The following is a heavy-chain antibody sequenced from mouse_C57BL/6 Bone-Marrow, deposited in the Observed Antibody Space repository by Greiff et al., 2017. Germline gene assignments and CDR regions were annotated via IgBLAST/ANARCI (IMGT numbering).Heavy chain of an antibody. CDR1: GYTFTSYG. CDR3: ARWGYGSSDLWYFDV. V-gene: IGHV1-81*01. J-gene: IGHJ1*03. D-gene: IGHD1-1*01. CDR2: IYPRSGNT. Sequence: QVQLQQSGAELARPGASVKLSCKASGYTFTSYGISWVKQRTGQGLEWIGEIYPRSGNTYYNEKFKGKATLTADKSSITAYMELRSLTSEDSAVYFCARWGYGSSDLWYFDVWGTGTTVTVSS.